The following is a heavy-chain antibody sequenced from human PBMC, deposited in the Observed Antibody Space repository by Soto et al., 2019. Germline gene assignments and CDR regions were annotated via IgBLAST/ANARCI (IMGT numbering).Heavy chain of an antibody. CDR2: ISYSGAT. CDR1: GASINGYH. Sequence: SETLSLTCTVSGASINGYHWSWIRQSPGKGLECLGYISYSGATNYNPSLKSRVTMSVDTSKNQFSLQLNSVTAADTAVYYCARGFAIDWYTYYFDYWGQGPLVTVS. CDR3: ARGFAIDWYTYYFDY. J-gene: IGHJ4*02. D-gene: IGHD3-9*01. V-gene: IGHV4-59*08.